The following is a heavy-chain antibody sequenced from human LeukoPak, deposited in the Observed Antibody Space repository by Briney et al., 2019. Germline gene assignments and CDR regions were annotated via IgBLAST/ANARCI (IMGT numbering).Heavy chain of an antibody. D-gene: IGHD2-2*01. J-gene: IGHJ4*02. CDR2: IKSKTDGGTT. CDR3: TTELCSRTSCYAPY. V-gene: IGHV3-15*01. CDR1: GFTFSNAW. Sequence: PGGSLRLSCAASGFTFSNAWMSWVRQAPGKGLEWVGRIKSKTDGGTTDCAAPVKGRFTISRDDSKNTLYLQMNSPKTEDTAVYYCTTELCSRTSCYAPYWGQGTLVTVSS.